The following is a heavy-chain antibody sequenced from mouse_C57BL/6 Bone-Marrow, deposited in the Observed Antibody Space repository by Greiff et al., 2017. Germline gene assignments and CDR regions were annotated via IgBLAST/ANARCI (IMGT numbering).Heavy chain of an antibody. CDR1: GYTFTDYY. D-gene: IGHD2-4*01. J-gene: IGHJ3*01. CDR2: INPNNGGT. CDR3: AREGWDDDGFAY. V-gene: IGHV1-26*01. Sequence: EVQLQQSGPELVKPGASVKISCKASGYTFTDYYMNWVKQSHGKSLEWIGDINPNNGGTSYNQKFKGKATLTVDTSSSTAYMELRSLTSEDSAVYYCAREGWDDDGFAYWGQGTLVTVSA.